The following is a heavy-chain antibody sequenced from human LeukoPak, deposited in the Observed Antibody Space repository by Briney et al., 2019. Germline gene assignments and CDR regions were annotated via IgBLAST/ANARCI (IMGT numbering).Heavy chain of an antibody. CDR2: ISSSGSTI. D-gene: IGHD6-19*01. CDR3: AKDSEPYSSGWYYMDV. J-gene: IGHJ6*03. CDR1: GFTFSSYW. Sequence: PGGSLRLSCAASGFTFSSYWMSWVRRAPGKGLEWVSYISSSGSTIYYADSVKGRFTISRDNSKNTLYLQMNSLRAEDTAVYYCAKDSEPYSSGWYYMDVWGKGTTVTVSS. V-gene: IGHV3-48*01.